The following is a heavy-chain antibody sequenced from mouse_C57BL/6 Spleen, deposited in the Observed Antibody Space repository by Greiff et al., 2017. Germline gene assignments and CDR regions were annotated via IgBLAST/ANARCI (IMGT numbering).Heavy chain of an antibody. Sequence: DVMLVESGGGLVQSGRSLRLSCATSGFTFSDFYMEWVRQAPGKGLEWIAASRNKANDYTTEYSAAVKGRFIVSRDTCQSILYLQMKALRAEDTSIYYCARDAVYEGYFDYWGQGTTLTVSS. J-gene: IGHJ2*01. D-gene: IGHD2-12*01. V-gene: IGHV7-1*01. CDR1: GFTFSDFY. CDR2: SRNKANDYTT. CDR3: ARDAVYEGYFDY.